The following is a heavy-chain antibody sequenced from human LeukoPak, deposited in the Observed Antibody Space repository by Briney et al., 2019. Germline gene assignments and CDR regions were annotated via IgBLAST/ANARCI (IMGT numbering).Heavy chain of an antibody. J-gene: IGHJ4*02. CDR1: GFTFSSYS. Sequence: GGSLRLSCAASGFTFSSYSMNWVRQAPGKGLEWVSSISSSSSYIYYADSVKGRFTISRDNAKNSLYLQMNSLRAEDTAVYYCARALGAAAGRDYWGQGTLVTVSS. V-gene: IGHV3-21*01. CDR2: ISSSSSYI. D-gene: IGHD6-13*01. CDR3: ARALGAAAGRDY.